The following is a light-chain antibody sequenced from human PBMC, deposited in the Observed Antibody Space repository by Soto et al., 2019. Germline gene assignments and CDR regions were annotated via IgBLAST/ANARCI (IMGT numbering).Light chain of an antibody. CDR3: QQYGSSPPT. Sequence: ENVLTQSPGILSLSPGVRATLSCRARETVRSTYSAWYQQKPGQAPRLLIYGASNRATGIPDRVSGSGSGTDFTLTISGLEPEDCAGYYCQQYGSSPPTFGGGTRVEIK. CDR2: GAS. CDR1: ETVRSTY. J-gene: IGKJ4*01. V-gene: IGKV3-20*01.